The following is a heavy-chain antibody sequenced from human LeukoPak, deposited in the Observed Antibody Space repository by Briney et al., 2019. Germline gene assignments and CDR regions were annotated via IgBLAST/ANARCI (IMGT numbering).Heavy chain of an antibody. CDR1: GYTFTSYY. J-gene: IGHJ4*02. Sequence: ASVKVSCKASGYTFTSYYIHWVRQAPGQGLEWMGIINPSGGSTTYAQKFQGRVTMTEDTSTDTAYMELSSLRSEDTAVYYCATRTPYGDDRPFDYWGQGTLVTVSS. D-gene: IGHD4-17*01. CDR3: ATRTPYGDDRPFDY. CDR2: INPSGGST. V-gene: IGHV1-46*01.